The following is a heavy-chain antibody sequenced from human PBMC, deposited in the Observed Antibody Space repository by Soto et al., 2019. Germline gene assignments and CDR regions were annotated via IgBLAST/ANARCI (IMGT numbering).Heavy chain of an antibody. CDR2: IYHSGST. CDR3: ERGAATVAPGWFDP. Sequence: SETLSLTCAVSGYSISSGYYWGWIRQTPGKGLGWIASIYHSGSTYYNPSLKGRVTISVDTSKNQFSLKLTSVTAADPAVYYWERGAATVAPGWFDPWGQGIMVTVSS. D-gene: IGHD4-17*01. V-gene: IGHV4-38-2*01. CDR1: GYSISSGYY. J-gene: IGHJ5*02.